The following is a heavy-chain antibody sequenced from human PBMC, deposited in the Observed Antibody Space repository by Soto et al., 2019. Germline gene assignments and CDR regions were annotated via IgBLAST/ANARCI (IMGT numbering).Heavy chain of an antibody. D-gene: IGHD6-19*01. J-gene: IGHJ2*01. CDR3: ARLASGWQYYYFDF. CDR1: GRSFSPYF. V-gene: IGHV4-34*01. CDR2: INHSGST. Sequence: SETLSLTCAVYGRSFSPYFWSWIRQPPGKGLEWIGEINHSGSTTYNPSLTRRATLSVDPSKNQVSLKLTSVTAADTAVYYCARLASGWQYYYFDFWGRGTPVTVSS.